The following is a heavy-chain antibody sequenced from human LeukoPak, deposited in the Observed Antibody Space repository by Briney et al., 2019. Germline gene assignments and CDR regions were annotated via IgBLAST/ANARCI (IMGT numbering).Heavy chain of an antibody. CDR1: GGASSGDY. D-gene: IGHD3-3*01. CDR3: VSGRQFLRFFDY. V-gene: IGHV4-34*01. Sequence: PSETLSLTCAVYGGASSGDYCTSIRQSPEKGVEWIVEINHSGSSKFNPSFQSRGTLSVDTSNNQLHLELTSVTATDTGVYYCVSGRQFLRFFDYWGQGTLLTVSS. J-gene: IGHJ4*02. CDR2: INHSGSS.